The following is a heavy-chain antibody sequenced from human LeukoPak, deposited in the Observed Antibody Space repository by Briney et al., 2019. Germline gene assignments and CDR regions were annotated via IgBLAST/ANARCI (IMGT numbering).Heavy chain of an antibody. CDR1: GGSIRNSSFY. Sequence: PSETLSLTCAVSGGSIRNSSFYWGWIRQPPGKGLEWIGEVYHSGGANYKPSLKSRVTISVDTSRNHFSLKLTSVTAADTAAYFCAYNRNFALDNWGQGTLVTVSS. V-gene: IGHV4-39*07. CDR2: VYHSGGA. D-gene: IGHD1-14*01. J-gene: IGHJ4*01. CDR3: AYNRNFALDN.